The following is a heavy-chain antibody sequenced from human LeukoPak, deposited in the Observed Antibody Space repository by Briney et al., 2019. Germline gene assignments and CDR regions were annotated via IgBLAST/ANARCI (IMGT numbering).Heavy chain of an antibody. CDR1: GGSISSSSYY. D-gene: IGHD5-18*01. V-gene: IGHV4-39*01. CDR3: AAMVPSIDY. Sequence: SETLSLTCTVSGGSISSSSYYWGWIRQPPGKGLEWIGSIYYSGSTYYNPSLKSRVTISVDTSKNQFSLKLSSVTAADTAVFYCAAMVPSIDYWGQGTLVTVSS. CDR2: IYYSGST. J-gene: IGHJ4*02.